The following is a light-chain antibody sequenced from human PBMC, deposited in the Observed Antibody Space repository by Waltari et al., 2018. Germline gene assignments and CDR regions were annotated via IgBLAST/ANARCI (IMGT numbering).Light chain of an antibody. CDR2: DVS. CDR1: SSDVGGYNS. J-gene: IGLJ2*01. Sequence: QSALTQPASVSGSPGPSITISCTGTSSDVGGYNSVSWYQQHPVKAPKLLIYDVSKRPSGVPNRFAGSKSGNTSYLTISGLQAEDEADYYCSSYTSSSTLVFGGGTKLTVL. V-gene: IGLV2-14*01. CDR3: SSYTSSSTLV.